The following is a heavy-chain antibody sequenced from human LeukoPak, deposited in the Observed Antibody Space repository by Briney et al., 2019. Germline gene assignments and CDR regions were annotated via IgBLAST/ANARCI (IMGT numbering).Heavy chain of an antibody. Sequence: GGSLRLSCAASGFTFSSYSMNWVRQAPGKGLEWVSYISSSSSTIYYADSVKGRFTISRDNAKNSLYLQMNSLRAEDTAVYYCASTTVTTKIVGFDYWGRGTLVTVSS. CDR2: ISSSSSTI. V-gene: IGHV3-48*01. D-gene: IGHD4-17*01. CDR1: GFTFSSYS. J-gene: IGHJ4*02. CDR3: ASTTVTTKIVGFDY.